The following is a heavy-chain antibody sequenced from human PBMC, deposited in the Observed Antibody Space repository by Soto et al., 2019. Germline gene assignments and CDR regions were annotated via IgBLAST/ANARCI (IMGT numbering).Heavy chain of an antibody. CDR3: ARSMLVTATQLFDY. V-gene: IGHV5-51*01. CDR1: GYRFTSYW. D-gene: IGHD2-21*02. J-gene: IGHJ4*02. CDR2: IYPGDSDT. Sequence: PGESLKISCKGSGYRFTSYWIGWVRQMPGKGPEWMGIIYPGDSDTRYSPSFKGQVTISVDKSLSTAYLQWRSLEASDSAIYYCARSMLVTATQLFDYWGQGTLVTVSS.